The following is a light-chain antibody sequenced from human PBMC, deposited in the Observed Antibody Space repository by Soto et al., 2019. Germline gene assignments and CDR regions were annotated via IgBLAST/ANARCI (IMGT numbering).Light chain of an antibody. V-gene: IGLV2-14*03. J-gene: IGLJ1*01. CDR1: NSDIVCYNY. CDR2: DVS. CDR3: SSYTTSNTRQIV. Sequence: QSVLTQPASVSGSPGQSITISCTGNNSDIVCYNYFSWYQHHPGKASKLIIFDVSNRPSGVSNSFSGSKSGNTASLTISALQPEDEADYYCSSYTTSNTRQIVFGTGTKVTVL.